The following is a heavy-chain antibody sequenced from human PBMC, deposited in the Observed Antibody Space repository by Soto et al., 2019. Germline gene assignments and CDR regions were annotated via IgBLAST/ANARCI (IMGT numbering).Heavy chain of an antibody. CDR3: AKGVPGIAVAGTGYFQH. CDR1: GFTFSSYA. Sequence: EVQLLESGGGLVQPGGSLRLSCAASGFTFSSYAMSWVRQAPGNGLEWVSGISGSGDSTYYADSVKGRFTISRDNSKNTLYLQMNSLGAEDTAVYYCAKGVPGIAVAGTGYFQHWGQGTLVTVSS. CDR2: ISGSGDST. V-gene: IGHV3-23*01. D-gene: IGHD6-19*01. J-gene: IGHJ1*01.